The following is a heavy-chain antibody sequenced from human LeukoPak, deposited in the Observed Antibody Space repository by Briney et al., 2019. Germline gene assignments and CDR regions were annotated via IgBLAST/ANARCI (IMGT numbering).Heavy chain of an antibody. Sequence: GASVKVSCKASGYTFTGYYMHWVRQAPGQGLEWMGWINPNSGGTNYAQKFQGRVTMTTDTSTSTAYMELRSLRSDDTAVYYCARFPYDRSGYYNYMDVWGKGTTVTVSS. D-gene: IGHD3-22*01. V-gene: IGHV1-2*02. CDR2: INPNSGGT. CDR3: ARFPYDRSGYYNYMDV. CDR1: GYTFTGYY. J-gene: IGHJ6*03.